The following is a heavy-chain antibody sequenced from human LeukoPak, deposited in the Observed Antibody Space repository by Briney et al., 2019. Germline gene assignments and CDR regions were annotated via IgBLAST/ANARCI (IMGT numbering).Heavy chain of an antibody. CDR1: GFTFSSYG. Sequence: PGGSLRLSCAASGFTFSSYGMHWVRQAPGKGLEWVAVIWYDGSNKYYADSVKGRFTISRGNSKNTLYLQMNSLRAEDTAVYYCARAGMDYDSSGYYYWGQGTLVTVSS. D-gene: IGHD3-22*01. J-gene: IGHJ4*02. CDR2: IWYDGSNK. CDR3: ARAGMDYDSSGYYY. V-gene: IGHV3-33*01.